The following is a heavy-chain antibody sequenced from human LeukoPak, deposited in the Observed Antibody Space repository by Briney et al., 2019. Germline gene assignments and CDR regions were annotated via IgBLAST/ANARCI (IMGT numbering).Heavy chain of an antibody. CDR2: IYRTGST. CDR1: GGSISSSNW. D-gene: IGHD3-10*01. V-gene: IGHV4-4*02. Sequence: SETLSLTCGVSGGSISSSNWWSWLRQPPGKGLQWIGEIYRTGSTNYNPSLKSRVTISVDKSKNQFSLKLSSVTAADTAVYYCANKNDYYGSVHFDYWGQGTLVTVSS. J-gene: IGHJ4*02. CDR3: ANKNDYYGSVHFDY.